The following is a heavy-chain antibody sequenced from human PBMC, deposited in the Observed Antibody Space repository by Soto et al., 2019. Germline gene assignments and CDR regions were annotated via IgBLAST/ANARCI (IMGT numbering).Heavy chain of an antibody. CDR3: ARWWSGSRQGFDP. D-gene: IGHD3-3*01. J-gene: IGHJ5*02. CDR2: IYYSGST. CDR1: GGSISSGDYY. V-gene: IGHV4-31*03. Sequence: QVQLQESGPGLVKPSQTLSLTCTVSGGSISSGDYYWSWIRQHPGKGLEWIVYIYYSGSTYYTPSLKSRVTISVDTSKNQFSLKLSSVTAADTAVYYCARWWSGSRQGFDPWGQGTLVTVSS.